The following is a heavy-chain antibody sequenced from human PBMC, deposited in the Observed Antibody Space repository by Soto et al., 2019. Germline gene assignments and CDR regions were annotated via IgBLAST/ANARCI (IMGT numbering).Heavy chain of an antibody. Sequence: SETLSLTCAVYGGSFSGYYWSWIRQPPGKGLEWIGEINHSGSTNYNPSLKSRVTISVDTSKNQFSLKLSSVTAADTAVYYCARGRIKSVYYYRPGSFTDYWGRGPLVTVSS. CDR1: GGSFSGYY. CDR3: ARGRIKSVYYYRPGSFTDY. V-gene: IGHV4-34*01. CDR2: INHSGST. D-gene: IGHD3-22*01. J-gene: IGHJ4*02.